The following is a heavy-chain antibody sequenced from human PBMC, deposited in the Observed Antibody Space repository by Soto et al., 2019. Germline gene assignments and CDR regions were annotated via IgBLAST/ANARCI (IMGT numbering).Heavy chain of an antibody. Sequence: ASVKVSCKASGYTFNTYDIHWVRQATGQGLEWMGWMNPYNVNAGYAQKFQGRVTMTRNTSISTAYMELSSLGSEATAVYFCARRKERSGPHYFDSWGQGTLVTVSS. V-gene: IGHV1-8*01. D-gene: IGHD6-25*01. J-gene: IGHJ4*02. CDR3: ARRKERSGPHYFDS. CDR1: GYTFNTYD. CDR2: MNPYNVNA.